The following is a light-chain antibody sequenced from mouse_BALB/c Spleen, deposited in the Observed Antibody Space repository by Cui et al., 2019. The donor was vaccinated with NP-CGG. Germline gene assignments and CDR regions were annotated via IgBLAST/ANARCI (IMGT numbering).Light chain of an antibody. Sequence: QAVVTHESALTTSPGETVTLTCRSSTGTVIISNYANWVQEKPDHLFTGLIGGTNNRAPGVPARFSGSLIGDKAALIITGVQTEDEATYFCALWYSNHWVFGGGTKLTVL. V-gene: IGLV1*01. CDR2: GTN. CDR3: ALWYSNHWV. J-gene: IGLJ1*01. CDR1: TGTVIISNY.